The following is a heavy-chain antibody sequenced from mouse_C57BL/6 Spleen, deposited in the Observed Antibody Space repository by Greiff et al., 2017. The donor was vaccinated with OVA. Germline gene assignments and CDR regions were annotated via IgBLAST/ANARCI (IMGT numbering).Heavy chain of an antibody. J-gene: IGHJ4*01. Sequence: EVQLVESGAELVKPGASVKLSCTASGFNIKDYYMHWVKQRTEQGLEWIGRIDPEDGETKYAPKFQGKATITADTSSNTAYLQLSSLTSEDTAVYYCAPHLYYGSSQFLYYAMDYWGQGTSVTVSS. V-gene: IGHV14-2*01. D-gene: IGHD1-1*01. CDR2: IDPEDGET. CDR3: APHLYYGSSQFLYYAMDY. CDR1: GFNIKDYY.